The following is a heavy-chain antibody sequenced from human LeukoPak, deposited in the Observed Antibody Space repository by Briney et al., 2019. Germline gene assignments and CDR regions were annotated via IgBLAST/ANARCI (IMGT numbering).Heavy chain of an antibody. Sequence: VWSPRLSWAASPSPSRSYNMHSSPESPGKSLQWMAVIGYDGSNKYYADSVKGRFTISRDNSKNTLYLQMNSLRAEDTAVYYCARRGSYSFYYYYGMDVWGQGTTVTVSS. CDR2: IGYDGSNK. D-gene: IGHD1-26*01. CDR1: PSPSRSYN. V-gene: IGHV3-33*01. CDR3: ARRGSYSFYYYYGMDV. J-gene: IGHJ6*02.